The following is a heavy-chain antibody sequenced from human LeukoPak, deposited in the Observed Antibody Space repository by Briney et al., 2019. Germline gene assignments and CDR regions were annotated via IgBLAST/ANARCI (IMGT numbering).Heavy chain of an antibody. Sequence: GGSLRLSCAAFGFTFRSYAMHWLRQAPGKGLEYVSAVSQNGDGTYYANSEKGRFTISRDNSKNMVYLQTGSLRPDDTAVYYCATMSLGTWGQGALVTVSS. CDR1: GFTFRSYA. CDR2: VSQNGDGT. V-gene: IGHV3-64*01. CDR3: ATMSLGT. J-gene: IGHJ5*02. D-gene: IGHD1-26*01.